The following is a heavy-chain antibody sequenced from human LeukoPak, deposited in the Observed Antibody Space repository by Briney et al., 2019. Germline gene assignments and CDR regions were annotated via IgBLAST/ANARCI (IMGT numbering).Heavy chain of an antibody. Sequence: GGSLRLSCSGSGFTFNVDGMNWVRQAPGKGLEWVSSISPDSTFIPQADSVKGRFTISRDNSKNSLYLQMESLRVEDTAVYYCANFQTVGVKPFEHWGQGTLVTVSS. D-gene: IGHD1-26*01. CDR1: GFTFNVDG. CDR2: ISPDSTFI. V-gene: IGHV3-21*01. J-gene: IGHJ5*02. CDR3: ANFQTVGVKPFEH.